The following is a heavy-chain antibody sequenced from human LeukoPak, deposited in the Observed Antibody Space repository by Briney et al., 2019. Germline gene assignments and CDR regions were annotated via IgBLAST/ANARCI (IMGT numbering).Heavy chain of an antibody. Sequence: GGSLRLSCAASGFTVSSNYMSWVRQAPGKGLEWVSGISGRGDKTYYADSVKGRFTISRDNSKNTLRLQMNSLRDEDTAIYYCAKRVRNSAGPFHWWGQGTLASVS. J-gene: IGHJ4*02. V-gene: IGHV3-23*01. D-gene: IGHD2/OR15-2a*01. CDR2: ISGRGDKT. CDR3: AKRVRNSAGPFHW. CDR1: GFTVSSNY.